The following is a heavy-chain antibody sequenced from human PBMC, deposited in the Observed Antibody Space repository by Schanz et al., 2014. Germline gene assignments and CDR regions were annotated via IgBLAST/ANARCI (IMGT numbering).Heavy chain of an antibody. V-gene: IGHV3-74*02. Sequence: EVQLVESGGGLVKPGGSLRLSCAASGFTFSTYWMHWVRQAPGKGLVWVSHINSDGTTTTYADSVKGRFTISRDNAENTLYLQMNSLRVEDTAVYYCAMGGYQLRHWGQGTLVTVSS. CDR3: AMGGYQLRH. CDR2: INSDGTTT. D-gene: IGHD1-7*01. J-gene: IGHJ4*02. CDR1: GFTFSTYW.